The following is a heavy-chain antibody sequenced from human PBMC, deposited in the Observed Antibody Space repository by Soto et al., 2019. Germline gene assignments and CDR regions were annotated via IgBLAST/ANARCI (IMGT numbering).Heavy chain of an antibody. Sequence: GGSLRLSCAASGFTVSSKYMSWVRQAPGKGLERVSLIQSGGPTYYADSVKGRFTISRDTSENTLHLQMDSLRAEDTAVYYCARDDVLCDGGRCYGVLLDVWGKGTTVTVSS. D-gene: IGHD2-15*01. J-gene: IGHJ6*04. CDR1: GFTVSSKY. CDR2: IQSGGPT. CDR3: ARDDVLCDGGRCYGVLLDV. V-gene: IGHV3-66*01.